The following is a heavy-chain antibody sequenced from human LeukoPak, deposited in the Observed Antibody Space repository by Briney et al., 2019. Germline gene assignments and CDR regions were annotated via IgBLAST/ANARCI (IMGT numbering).Heavy chain of an antibody. D-gene: IGHD3-22*01. Sequence: SETLSLTCTVSNSSINSNNYYWGWIRQPPGKGLEWIGTIFSSGSTYYNPSLKSRVTISIDTSKNQFSLKLSSVTAADTAVYYCARGGFYYYGRSDCYFDYWGQGTLVSVSS. V-gene: IGHV4-39*07. CDR1: NSSINSNNYY. J-gene: IGHJ4*02. CDR3: ARGGFYYYGRSDCYFDY. CDR2: IFSSGST.